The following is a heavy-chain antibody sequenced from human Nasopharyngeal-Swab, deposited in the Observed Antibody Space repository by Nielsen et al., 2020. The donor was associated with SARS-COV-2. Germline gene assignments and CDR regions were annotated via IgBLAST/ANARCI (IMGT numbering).Heavy chain of an antibody. Sequence: ASLKISCKASGYTFTRNYIHWVLHAPAQGLEWMGIINPGGGSARYSQNFQGRVTMTRDTSTSNVYIELSSLRSEDTAVYYCARGGDPREVVAATDCFDPWGQGTLVTVSS. D-gene: IGHD2-15*01. CDR1: GYTFTRNY. CDR2: INPGGGSA. CDR3: ARGGDPREVVAATDCFDP. V-gene: IGHV1-46*01. J-gene: IGHJ5*02.